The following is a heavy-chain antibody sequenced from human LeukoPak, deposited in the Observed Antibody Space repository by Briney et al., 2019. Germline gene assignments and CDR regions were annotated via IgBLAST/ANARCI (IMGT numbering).Heavy chain of an antibody. CDR1: GYTFSSYY. CDR3: AREGSSGWTFDY. Sequence: ASVKVSCKASGYTFSSYYMHWVRQAPGQGLEWMGIINPSGGSTSYAQKFQGRVTMTRDTSTSTVYMELSSLRSEDTAVYYCAREGSSGWTFDYWGQGTLVTVSS. J-gene: IGHJ4*02. D-gene: IGHD6-19*01. CDR2: INPSGGST. V-gene: IGHV1-46*01.